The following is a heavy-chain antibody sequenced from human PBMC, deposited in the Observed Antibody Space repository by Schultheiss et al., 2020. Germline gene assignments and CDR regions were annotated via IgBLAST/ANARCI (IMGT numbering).Heavy chain of an antibody. Sequence: GGSLRLSCAASGFTFSNHWMHWVRQAPGKGLVWVSRIRSDGTRASYADSVQGRFIISRDNAKNTLFLQLSSLRGEDTAVYYCARDLPYSSSWYDYYYGMDVWGQGTTVTVSS. CDR2: IRSDGTRA. CDR3: ARDLPYSSSWYDYYYGMDV. D-gene: IGHD6-13*01. V-gene: IGHV3-74*01. CDR1: GFTFSNHW. J-gene: IGHJ6*02.